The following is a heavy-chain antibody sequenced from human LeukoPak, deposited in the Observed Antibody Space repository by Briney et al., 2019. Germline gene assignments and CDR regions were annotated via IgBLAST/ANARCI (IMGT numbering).Heavy chain of an antibody. CDR3: AREGLGGELLFDY. CDR2: IYHSGST. D-gene: IGHD1-26*01. Sequence: PSETLSLTCTVSGGSISSGGYSWSWIRQPPGKGLEWIGYIYHSGSTYYNPSLKSRVTISVDRSKNQFSLKLSSVTAADTAVYYCAREGLGGELLFDYWGQGTLVTVSS. J-gene: IGHJ4*02. CDR1: GGSISSGGYS. V-gene: IGHV4-30-2*01.